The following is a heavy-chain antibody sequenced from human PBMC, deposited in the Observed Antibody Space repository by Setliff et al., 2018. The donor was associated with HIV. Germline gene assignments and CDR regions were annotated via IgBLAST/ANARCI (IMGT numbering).Heavy chain of an antibody. CDR1: GGSIRSTSHY. CDR3: ARSSLHCGGGSCYLTWFDP. Sequence: SETLSLTCTVSGGSIRSTSHYWGWIRQPPGKGLEWIGSIYYSGSTHYNPSLKSRVTVSVDTSKNQFSLKLNSLTAADTAVYYCARSSLHCGGGSCYLTWFDPWGQGTLVTVSS. CDR2: IYYSGST. V-gene: IGHV4-39*07. D-gene: IGHD2-15*01. J-gene: IGHJ5*02.